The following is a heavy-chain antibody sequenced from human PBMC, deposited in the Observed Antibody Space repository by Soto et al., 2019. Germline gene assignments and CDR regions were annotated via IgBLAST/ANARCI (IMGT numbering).Heavy chain of an antibody. D-gene: IGHD1-26*01. J-gene: IGHJ4*02. V-gene: IGHV3-11*04. CDR1: GFTFSDYY. CDR3: ARQRDGREGDY. CDR2: ISSSGSTI. Sequence: PGGSLRLSCAASGFTFSDYYMSGIRQAPGKELEWVSYISSSGSTIYYANSVKGRFTISIDNAKNSLYLQINSLRAEDTAVYYCARQRDGREGDYWGQGTLVTVSS.